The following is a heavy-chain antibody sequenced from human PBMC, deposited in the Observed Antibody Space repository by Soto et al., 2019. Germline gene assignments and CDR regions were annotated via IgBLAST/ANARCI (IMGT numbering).Heavy chain of an antibody. CDR1: GFTFSSYE. Sequence: GSLRLSCAASGFTFSSYEMNWVRQAPGKGLEWVSYISSSGSTIYYADSVKGRFTISRDNAKNSLYLQMNSLRAEDTAVYYCARATVAGTPVYYYYGMDVWGQGTTVTVSS. V-gene: IGHV3-48*03. J-gene: IGHJ6*02. CDR2: ISSSGSTI. D-gene: IGHD6-19*01. CDR3: ARATVAGTPVYYYYGMDV.